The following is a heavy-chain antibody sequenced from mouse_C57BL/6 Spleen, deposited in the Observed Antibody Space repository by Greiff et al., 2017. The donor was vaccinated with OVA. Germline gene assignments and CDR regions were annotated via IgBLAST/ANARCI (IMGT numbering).Heavy chain of an antibody. D-gene: IGHD2-2*01. CDR2: ISSGGDYI. CDR3: TRDRGVTGLDY. CDR1: GFTFSSYA. V-gene: IGHV5-9-1*02. Sequence: EVMLVESGEGLVKPGGSLKLSCAASGFTFSSYAMSWVRQTPEKRLEWVAYISSGGDYIYYADTVKGRFTISRDNARNTLYLQMSSLKSEDTAMYYCTRDRGVTGLDYWGQGTTLTVSS. J-gene: IGHJ2*01.